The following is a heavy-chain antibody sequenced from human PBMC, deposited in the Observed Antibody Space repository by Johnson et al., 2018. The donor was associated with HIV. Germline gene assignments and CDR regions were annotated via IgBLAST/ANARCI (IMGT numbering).Heavy chain of an antibody. CDR3: ASPKTPTRVVRGAFDI. D-gene: IGHD3-10*01. CDR1: GFTFTNYW. CDR2: INPDGSEK. Sequence: VQLVESGGGLVQPGGSLRLSCAASGFTFTNYWMNWVRQAPGKGLEWVAHINPDGSEKYYVDSVKGRFTISRDNAKNSLYLQMNSLRAEDTAVYYCASPKTPTRVVRGAFDIWCQGTMVTVSS. J-gene: IGHJ3*02. V-gene: IGHV3-7*01.